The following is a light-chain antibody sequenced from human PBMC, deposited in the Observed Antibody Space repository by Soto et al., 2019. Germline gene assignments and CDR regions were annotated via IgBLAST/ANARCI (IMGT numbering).Light chain of an antibody. CDR3: QQYSKWPLT. J-gene: IGKJ4*01. CDR1: QSVSSN. V-gene: IGKV3-15*01. CDR2: GAS. Sequence: EMVTTQSPATLSVSPGERATLSCRASQSVSSNLAWYQQKPGQAPRLLIYGASTRATGIPARFSGSGSGTEFTLTISSLQSEDFALYYCQQYSKWPLTFGGGTKVDIK.